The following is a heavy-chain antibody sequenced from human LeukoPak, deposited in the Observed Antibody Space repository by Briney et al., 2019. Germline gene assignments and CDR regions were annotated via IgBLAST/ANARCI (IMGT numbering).Heavy chain of an antibody. CDR2: INHSGST. Sequence: PLETLSLTCAVYGGSFSGYYWSWIRQPPGKGLEWIGEINHSGSTNYNPSLKSRVTISVDTSKNQFSLKLSSVTAADTAVYYCARTRQIGHSDYWGQGTLVTVSS. J-gene: IGHJ4*02. V-gene: IGHV4-34*01. CDR3: ARTRQIGHSDY. CDR1: GGSFSGYY. D-gene: IGHD2/OR15-2a*01.